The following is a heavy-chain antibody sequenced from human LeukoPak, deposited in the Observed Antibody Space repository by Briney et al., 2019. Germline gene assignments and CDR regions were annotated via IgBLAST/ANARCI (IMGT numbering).Heavy chain of an antibody. CDR2: ISSSRSYI. CDR3: ARRLASGWYGMDV. J-gene: IGHJ6*02. CDR1: GFAFSSYS. V-gene: IGHV3-21*01. Sequence: GGSLRLSCAASGFAFSSYSMNWVRQAPGKGLEWVSSISSSRSYIFYADSVKGRFTISRDNAKNSLYLQMNSLRAEDTAVYYCARRLASGWYGMDVWGQGTTVTVSS. D-gene: IGHD6-19*01.